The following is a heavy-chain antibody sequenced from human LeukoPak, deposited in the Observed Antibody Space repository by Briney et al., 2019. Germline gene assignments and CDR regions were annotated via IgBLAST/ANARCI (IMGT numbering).Heavy chain of an antibody. CDR3: ARETMTGQFDP. V-gene: IGHV4-59*01. CDR1: GGSISSYY. Sequence: SETLSLTCTVSGGSISSYYWSWIRQPPGKGLEWIGYIYYSGSTNYNPSLKSRVTISVDTSKNQFSLKLSSVTAADTAVYYCARETMTGQFDPWGQGTPVTVSS. D-gene: IGHD3-22*01. J-gene: IGHJ5*02. CDR2: IYYSGST.